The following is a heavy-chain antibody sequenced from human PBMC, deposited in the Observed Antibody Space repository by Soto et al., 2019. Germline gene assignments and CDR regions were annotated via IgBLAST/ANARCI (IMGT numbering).Heavy chain of an antibody. D-gene: IGHD5-18*01. J-gene: IGHJ5*02. CDR3: ARGAGFSYASTWFDI. Sequence: SETLSLTCTVFGASVSSGTYYWGWIRQAPGKGLEWVGHIYYTGSTNYNPSLNNRVTISVDTSKNHFSLQLTSVTAADTAVYYCARGAGFSYASTWFDIWGQGTLVTVSS. CDR2: IYYTGST. CDR1: GASVSSGTYY. V-gene: IGHV4-61*03.